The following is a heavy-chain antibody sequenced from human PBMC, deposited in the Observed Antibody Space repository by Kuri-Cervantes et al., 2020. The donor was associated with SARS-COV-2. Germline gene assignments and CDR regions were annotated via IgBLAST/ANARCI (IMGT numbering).Heavy chain of an antibody. CDR3: AKVNGILGSAWYGRAHFDY. CDR1: GFTFSSYA. D-gene: IGHD6-19*01. V-gene: IGHV3-23*01. CDR2: ISVSGGDT. Sequence: GGALRVSCAASGFTFSSYAMAWVRQAPGKGLEWVSDISVSGGDTHYADSVGGRFTISRDNSKNTLYLQVNSLRAEDTAVYFCAKVNGILGSAWYGRAHFDYWGQGTLVTVSS. J-gene: IGHJ4*02.